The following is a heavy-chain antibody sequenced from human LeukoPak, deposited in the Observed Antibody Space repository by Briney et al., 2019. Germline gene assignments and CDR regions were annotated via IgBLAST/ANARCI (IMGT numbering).Heavy chain of an antibody. J-gene: IGHJ4*02. CDR3: ARDRITMVRGVIVNPLGY. Sequence: ASVKVSCKASGYTFTGYYMHWVRRAPGQGLEWMGWINPNSGGTNYAQKFQGRVTMTRDTSISTAYMELSRLRSDDTAVYYCARDRITMVRGVIVNPLGYWGQGTLVTVSS. CDR1: GYTFTGYY. V-gene: IGHV1-2*02. CDR2: INPNSGGT. D-gene: IGHD3-10*01.